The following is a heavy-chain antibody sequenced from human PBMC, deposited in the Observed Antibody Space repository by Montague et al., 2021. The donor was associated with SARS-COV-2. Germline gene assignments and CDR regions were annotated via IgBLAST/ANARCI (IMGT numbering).Heavy chain of an antibody. D-gene: IGHD1-26*01. Sequence: SLRLSCAASGFIFDDYAMHWVRQAPGKGLEWVSGITWKSGRISYAGSVKGRFTVSRDNAKNSLYLQMNSLRAEDTALYYCAKDARKWELLPSYWYFDLWGRGTLVTVSS. V-gene: IGHV3-9*01. CDR2: ITWKSGRI. J-gene: IGHJ2*01. CDR3: AKDARKWELLPSYWYFDL. CDR1: GFIFDDYA.